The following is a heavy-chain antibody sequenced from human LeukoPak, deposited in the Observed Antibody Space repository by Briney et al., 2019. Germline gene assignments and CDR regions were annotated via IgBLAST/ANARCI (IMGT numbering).Heavy chain of an antibody. V-gene: IGHV1-2*02. CDR3: ARSPPAHGSSWGIDY. D-gene: IGHD6-6*01. Sequence: ASVKVSCKGSGYTFTCYYMHWVRQAPGQGLEWMGWINPNSGGTNYAQKFQGRVTMTRDTSISTAYMELSRLRSDDTAVYYCARSPPAHGSSWGIDYWGQGTLVTVSS. CDR2: INPNSGGT. CDR1: GYTFTCYY. J-gene: IGHJ4*02.